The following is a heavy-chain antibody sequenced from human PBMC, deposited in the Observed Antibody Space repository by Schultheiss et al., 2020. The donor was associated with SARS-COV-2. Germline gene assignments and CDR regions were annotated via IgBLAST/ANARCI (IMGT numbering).Heavy chain of an antibody. J-gene: IGHJ4*02. CDR2: ISWDGGST. D-gene: IGHD2-2*01. CDR3: AVFHIVPPAARDC. Sequence: GESLKISCAASGFTFSSYWMHWVRQAPGKGLEWVSLISWDGGSTYYADSVKGRFTISRDNSKNSLYLQMNSLRPEDTALYYCAVFHIVPPAARDCWGQGTLVTVSS. CDR1: GFTFSSYW. V-gene: IGHV3-43*01.